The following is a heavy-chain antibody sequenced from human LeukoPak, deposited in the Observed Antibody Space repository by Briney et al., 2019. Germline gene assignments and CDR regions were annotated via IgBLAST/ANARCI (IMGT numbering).Heavy chain of an antibody. J-gene: IGHJ2*01. D-gene: IGHD2-21*02. CDR2: IYYSRST. CDR1: GGSISSGGYY. Sequence: TLSLTCTVSGGSISSGGYYWSWIRQHPGKGREWIGYIYYSRSTYYNPSLKSRVTISVDTSTNQFSLRLSSVTTADTAVYYSARLTYCGGACYVDFDLWGRGTLVTVSS. CDR3: ARLTYCGGACYVDFDL. V-gene: IGHV4-31*03.